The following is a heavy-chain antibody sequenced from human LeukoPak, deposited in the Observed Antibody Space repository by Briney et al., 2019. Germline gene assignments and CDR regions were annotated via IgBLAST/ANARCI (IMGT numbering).Heavy chain of an antibody. Sequence: GGSLRLSCAASGFTFSSYWMSWVRQAPGKGLEWVSAISDSAGSPYYADSVKGRFTISRDNSKNTLYLQMNSLRAEDTAVYYCAGYFARTAYYAEGFDIWGQGTMVTVSS. D-gene: IGHD3-9*01. CDR2: ISDSAGSP. CDR3: AGYFARTAYYAEGFDI. V-gene: IGHV3-23*01. J-gene: IGHJ3*02. CDR1: GFTFSSYW.